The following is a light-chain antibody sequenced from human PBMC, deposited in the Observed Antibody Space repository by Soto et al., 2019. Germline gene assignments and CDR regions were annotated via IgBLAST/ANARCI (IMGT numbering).Light chain of an antibody. CDR2: DVS. CDR1: SSDVGGYDY. CDR3: SSYASSSTLV. V-gene: IGLV2-14*01. J-gene: IGLJ2*01. Sequence: QSALTQPASVSGSPGQSITISCTGTSSDVGGYDYVSWYQQHPGKVPKLMIYDVSRRPSGVSNRFSGSKSGNTPSLTISGLQAEDEDDYYSSSYASSSTLVFGGGTKLTVL.